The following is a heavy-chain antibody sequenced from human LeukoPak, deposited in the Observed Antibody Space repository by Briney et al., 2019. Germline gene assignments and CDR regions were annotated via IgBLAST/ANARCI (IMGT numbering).Heavy chain of an antibody. CDR1: GFTFSSYP. D-gene: IGHD2-2*01. CDR2: ISGGGSNT. J-gene: IGHJ4*02. V-gene: IGHV3-23*01. Sequence: GGSLRLSCAASGFTFSSYPMSWVRQAPGKGREWVSSISGGGSNTYYADSVKGRFTISRDDSKNTLYLQMNSLRAEDTAVYYCAKYMPPAMQPFFDYWGQGTLVTVSS. CDR3: AKYMPPAMQPFFDY.